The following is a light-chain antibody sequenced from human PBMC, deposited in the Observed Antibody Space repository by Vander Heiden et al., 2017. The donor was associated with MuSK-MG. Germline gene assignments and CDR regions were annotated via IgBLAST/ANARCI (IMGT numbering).Light chain of an antibody. CDR2: VEGSGRN. V-gene: IGLV4-60*03. CDR1: SGHKNYV. CDR3: ETWDSKTYV. J-gene: IGLJ1*01. Sequence: QPVLTHSSSASGSLGSSGRPACSLSSGHKNYVIAWHQQQPGKAPRYLMKVEGSGRNNRGNGVPDRFSGSSSGADRYLTISNLQSEDEADYYCETWDSKTYVFGTGTKVTVL.